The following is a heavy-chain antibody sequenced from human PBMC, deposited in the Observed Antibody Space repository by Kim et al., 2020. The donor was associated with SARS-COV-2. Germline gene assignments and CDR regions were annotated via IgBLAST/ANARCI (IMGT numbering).Heavy chain of an antibody. CDR3: AKGRISPDY. V-gene: IGHV3-23*01. CDR1: GFTFNNYG. Sequence: GGSLRLSCAVSGFTFNNYGMSWVRQAPGKGLEWVSGISGSGGSTYYADSVKGRFTISRDNSKNTLYLQMNSLRAEDTAVYYCAKGRISPDYWGQGTLVTV. CDR2: ISGSGGST. D-gene: IGHD2-15*01. J-gene: IGHJ4*02.